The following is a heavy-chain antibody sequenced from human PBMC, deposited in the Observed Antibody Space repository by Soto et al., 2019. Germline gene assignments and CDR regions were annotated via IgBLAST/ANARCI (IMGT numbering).Heavy chain of an antibody. Sequence: SETLSLTCAVSVGSISSSHWWGCVRQAPGKGLEWIGEIYHSGSTNYNPSLKSRITMSVDKSKNQFSVNLSSVTAADTAVYYCARASYYYYYGMDVWGQGTTVTVSS. V-gene: IGHV4-4*02. CDR1: VGSISSSHW. CDR3: ARASYYYYYGMDV. CDR2: IYHSGST. J-gene: IGHJ6*02.